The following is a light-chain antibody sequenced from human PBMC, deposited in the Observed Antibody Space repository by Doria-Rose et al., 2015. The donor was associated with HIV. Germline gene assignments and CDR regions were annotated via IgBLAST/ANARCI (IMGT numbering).Light chain of an antibody. Sequence: TQSPESLGMSLGGRATLNCKSNQSLLYTSKNYLAWYQQKPGQPPKLLIYWVSTRQSGVPARFSGSGSGTDSTLTISSLEAEDVAVYYCQQYYDTPSFGPGTTVDIK. CDR2: WVS. J-gene: IGKJ3*01. V-gene: IGKV4-1*01. CDR3: QQYYDTPS. CDR1: QSLLYTSKNY.